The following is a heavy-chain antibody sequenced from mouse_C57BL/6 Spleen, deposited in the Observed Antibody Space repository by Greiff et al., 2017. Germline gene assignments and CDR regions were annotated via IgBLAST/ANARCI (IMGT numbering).Heavy chain of an antibody. CDR2: IYPGSGST. Sequence: QVQLQQPGAELVKPGASVKMSCKASGYTFTSYWITWVKQRPGQGLEWIGDIYPGSGSTNYNEKFKSKATLTVDTSSSTAYMQLSSLTSEDSAVYYCARGYYGSSDVGYFDVWGTGTTVTVSS. CDR3: ARGYYGSSDVGYFDV. V-gene: IGHV1-55*01. D-gene: IGHD1-1*01. CDR1: GYTFTSYW. J-gene: IGHJ1*03.